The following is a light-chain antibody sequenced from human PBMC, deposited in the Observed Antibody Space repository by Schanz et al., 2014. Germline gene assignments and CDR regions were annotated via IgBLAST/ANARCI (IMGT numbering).Light chain of an antibody. CDR3: QHRTNWPPAFT. CDR2: VAP. CDR1: HGISSW. Sequence: DVQMTQSPSSASASLGDRVTITCRASHGISSWLAWCQQKSGKAPKVLILVAPTFQGGVPSRSSGSGSGTDFIRAIGSLQPEDFAVYYCQHRTNWPPAFTFGQGTRLEIK. J-gene: IGKJ5*01. V-gene: IGKV1-12*01.